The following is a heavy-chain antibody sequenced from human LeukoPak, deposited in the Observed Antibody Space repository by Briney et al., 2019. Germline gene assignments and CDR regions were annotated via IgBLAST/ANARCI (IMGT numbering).Heavy chain of an antibody. Sequence: ASVKVSCKASGYTFTSYYMHWVRQAPGQGLEWMGWISAYNGNTNYAQKLQGRVTMTTDTSTSTAYMELRSLRSDDTAVYYCARVLDAANYYGMDVWGQGTTVTVSS. CDR3: ARVLDAANYYGMDV. V-gene: IGHV1-18*04. J-gene: IGHJ6*02. D-gene: IGHD2-15*01. CDR1: GYTFTSYY. CDR2: ISAYNGNT.